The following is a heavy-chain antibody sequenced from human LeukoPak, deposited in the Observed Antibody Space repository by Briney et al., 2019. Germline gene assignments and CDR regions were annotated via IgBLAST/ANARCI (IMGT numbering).Heavy chain of an antibody. D-gene: IGHD2-2*01. CDR2: ISGSGGST. V-gene: IGHV3-23*01. CDR3: AKEGCSSTSCFYYFDY. CDR1: GFTFGSYA. Sequence: GGSLRLSCAASGFTFGSYAMSWVRQAPGKGLEWVSAISGSGGSTYYADSVKGRFTISRDNSKNTLHLQMNSLRAEDTAVYYCAKEGCSSTSCFYYFDYWGQGTLVTVSS. J-gene: IGHJ4*02.